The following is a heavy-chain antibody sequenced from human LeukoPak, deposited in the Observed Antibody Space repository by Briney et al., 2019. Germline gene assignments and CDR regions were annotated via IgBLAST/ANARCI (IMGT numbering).Heavy chain of an antibody. CDR2: IYTSGST. CDR1: GGSISSSRYY. CDR3: ARDTIGGHFDY. V-gene: IGHV4-61*02. D-gene: IGHD2-2*01. Sequence: PSETLSLTCTVSGGSISSSRYYWSWIRQPAGKGLEWIGRIYTSGSTSYNPSLKSRVTMSVDTSKKQFSLKLSSVTAADTAVYYCARDTIGGHFDYWGQGTLVTVSS. J-gene: IGHJ4*02.